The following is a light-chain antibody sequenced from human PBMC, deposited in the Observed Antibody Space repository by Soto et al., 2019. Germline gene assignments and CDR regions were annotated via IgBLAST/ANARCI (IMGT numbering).Light chain of an antibody. Sequence: DIQMTQSPSTLSASVGDRVTITCRATQSIATWLAWYQQKPGKVPKLLIYAASNLESGVPSRFSGSQSGTEFTLTISSLQPDDFATYYCQQYITSPWTFGQGTKVEIK. J-gene: IGKJ1*01. CDR2: AAS. V-gene: IGKV1-5*03. CDR3: QQYITSPWT. CDR1: QSIATW.